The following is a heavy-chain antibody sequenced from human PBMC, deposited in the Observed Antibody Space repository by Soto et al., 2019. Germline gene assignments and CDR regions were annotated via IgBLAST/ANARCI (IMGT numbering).Heavy chain of an antibody. J-gene: IGHJ6*02. D-gene: IGHD4-17*01. CDR3: ARETTSYGMDV. Sequence: QVQLVQSGAEVKKPGASVKVSCKASGYTFTSYNINWGRQATGQGLEWMGWMNPNSGNTGYTQKFQGRVTMTRNTCISTAYMELSRLRSEDTAVYYCARETTSYGMDVWGQGTRVTVSS. V-gene: IGHV1-8*01. CDR2: MNPNSGNT. CDR1: GYTFTSYN.